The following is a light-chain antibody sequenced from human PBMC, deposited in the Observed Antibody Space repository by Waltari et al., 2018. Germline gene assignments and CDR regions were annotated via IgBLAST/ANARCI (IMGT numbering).Light chain of an antibody. V-gene: IGLV1-44*01. CDR3: AAWDSRLNGVV. CDR1: ASNIGSDS. Sequence: QSVLTQPPSASGTPGQRVSISCSGSASNIGSDSVNWYQQLPGAAPHLLLYIDNRRPSGGPDRFSGSKSGTSASLAISGLQSEDEADYYCAAWDSRLNGVVFGGGTRLTVL. CDR2: IDN. J-gene: IGLJ2*01.